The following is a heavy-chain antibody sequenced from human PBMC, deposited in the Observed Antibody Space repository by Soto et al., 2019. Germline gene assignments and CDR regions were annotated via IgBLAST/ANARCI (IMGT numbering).Heavy chain of an antibody. V-gene: IGHV4-34*01. Sequence: SETLSLTCAVYGGSFSGYYWSWIRQPPGKGLEWIGEINHSGGTNYNPSLKSRVTISVDTSKNQFSLKLSSVTAADTAVYYCARVRRQPTSSGFDYWGQGTLVTVSS. D-gene: IGHD6-6*01. CDR1: GGSFSGYY. CDR2: INHSGGT. J-gene: IGHJ4*02. CDR3: ARVRRQPTSSGFDY.